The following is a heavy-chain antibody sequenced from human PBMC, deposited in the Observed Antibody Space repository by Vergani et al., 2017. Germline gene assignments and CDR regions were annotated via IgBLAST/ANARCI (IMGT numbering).Heavy chain of an antibody. CDR2: ISYDGSNK. J-gene: IGHJ4*02. V-gene: IGHV3-30*03. CDR1: GVTFSSYG. Sequence: QVQLVESGGGVVQPGRSLRLSCAASGVTFSSYGMHWVRQAPGKGLEWVAVISYDGSNKYYADSVKGRFTISRGNSKNTLYLQMNSLRAEDTAVYYCARELSGGYYNYFDYWGQGTLVTVSS. D-gene: IGHD1-26*01. CDR3: ARELSGGYYNYFDY.